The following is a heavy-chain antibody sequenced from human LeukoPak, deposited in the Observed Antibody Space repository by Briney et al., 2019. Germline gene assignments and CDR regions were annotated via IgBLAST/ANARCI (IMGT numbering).Heavy chain of an antibody. D-gene: IGHD2-15*01. CDR3: ARNPGYCSGGSCYSVFDY. CDR2: ISAYNGNT. Sequence: ASVKASCKASGYTFTSYGISWVRQAPGQGLEWMGWISAYNGNTNYAQKLQGRVTMTTDTSTSTAYMELRSLRSDDTAVYYCARNPGYCSGGSCYSVFDYWGQGTLVTVSS. V-gene: IGHV1-18*01. CDR1: GYTFTSYG. J-gene: IGHJ4*02.